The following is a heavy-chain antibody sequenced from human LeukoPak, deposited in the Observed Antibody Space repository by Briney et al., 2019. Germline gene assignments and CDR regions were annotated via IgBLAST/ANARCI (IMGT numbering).Heavy chain of an antibody. J-gene: IGHJ3*02. CDR3: ARDGNYDFWSGYAAKGAFDI. CDR2: IYYSGST. Sequence: PSETLSLTCTVSGGSISSSSYYWGWIRQPPGKGLEWIGSIYYSGSTYYNPSLKSRVTISVDTSKNQFSLKLSSVTAADTAVYYCARDGNYDFWSGYAAKGAFDIWGQGTMVTVSS. CDR1: GGSISSSSYY. V-gene: IGHV4-39*07. D-gene: IGHD3-3*01.